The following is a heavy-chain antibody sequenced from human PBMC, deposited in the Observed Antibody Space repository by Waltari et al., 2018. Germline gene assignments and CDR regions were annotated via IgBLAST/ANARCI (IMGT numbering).Heavy chain of an antibody. V-gene: IGHV4-4*07. J-gene: IGHJ5*02. CDR1: GGSISNSY. CDR3: ARDVNRLTDGVWYNWFDP. Sequence: QVQLQESGPRLVKPSETQSLTCTVPGGSISNSYWSWLRQPAGKGLEWIGRIYGIGNPDYNPSLNSRVTISVDRSKSQFSLTLNSVTAADTAIYYCARDVNRLTDGVWYNWFDPWGQGILVTVSS. CDR2: IYGIGNP. D-gene: IGHD6-19*01.